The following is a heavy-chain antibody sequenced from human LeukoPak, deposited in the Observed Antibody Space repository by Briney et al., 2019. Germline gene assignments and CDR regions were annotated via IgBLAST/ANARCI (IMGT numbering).Heavy chain of an antibody. J-gene: IGHJ4*02. CDR2: IYHSGST. CDR1: GGSISSGGYS. V-gene: IGHV4-30-2*01. CDR3: ARDRSAVAGFFDY. Sequence: PSETLSLTCAVSGGSISSGGYSWSWIRQPPGKGLEWIGYIYHSGSTYYNPSLKSRVTISVDRPKNQFSLKLSSVTAADTAVYYCARDRSAVAGFFDYWGQGTLVTVSS. D-gene: IGHD6-19*01.